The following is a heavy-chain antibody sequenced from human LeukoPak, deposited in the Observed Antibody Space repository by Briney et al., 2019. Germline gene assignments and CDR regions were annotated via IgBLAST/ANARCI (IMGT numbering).Heavy chain of an antibody. D-gene: IGHD3-22*01. J-gene: IGHJ4*02. CDR2: ISDSGGST. Sequence: PGGSLRLSCVASGFTFSTYAMTWVRQAPGKGLEWVSDISDSGGSTDYADSVKGRFTISRDNSKNTLYLLMDSLRVDDTAVYYCANWARECSGYDCFPDYWGQGTLVTVSS. CDR3: ANWARECSGYDCFPDY. CDR1: GFTFSTYA. V-gene: IGHV3-23*01.